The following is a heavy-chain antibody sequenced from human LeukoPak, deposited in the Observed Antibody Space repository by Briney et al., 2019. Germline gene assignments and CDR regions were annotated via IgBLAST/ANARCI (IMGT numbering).Heavy chain of an antibody. J-gene: IGHJ3*02. CDR1: GGSISSSSYY. CDR2: IYYSGST. D-gene: IGHD6-19*01. V-gene: IGHV4-39*01. CDR3: ARWYSSGYDAFDI. Sequence: PSETLSLTCTVSGGSISSSSYYWGWIRRPPGKGLEWIGTIYYSGSTYYNPSLKSRVIISVDTSKNQFSLKLSSVTAADTAVYYCARWYSSGYDAFDIWGQGTMVTVSS.